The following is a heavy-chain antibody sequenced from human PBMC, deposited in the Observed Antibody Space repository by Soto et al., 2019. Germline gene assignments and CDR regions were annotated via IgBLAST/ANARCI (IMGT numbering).Heavy chain of an antibody. Sequence: ASVKVSCKVSGYTLTELSMHWVRQAPGKGLEWMGGFDPEDGETIHAQKFQGRVTMTEDTSTDTAYMELSSLRSEDTAVYYCATGYDFWSGRIFDYWGQGTLVTVSS. J-gene: IGHJ4*02. D-gene: IGHD3-3*01. V-gene: IGHV1-24*01. CDR1: GYTLTELS. CDR3: ATGYDFWSGRIFDY. CDR2: FDPEDGET.